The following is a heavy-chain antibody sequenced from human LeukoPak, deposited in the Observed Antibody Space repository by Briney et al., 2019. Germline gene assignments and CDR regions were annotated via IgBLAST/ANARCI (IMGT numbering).Heavy chain of an antibody. CDR1: GFTFSSYE. CDR2: ISSSGSTI. V-gene: IGHV3-48*03. D-gene: IGHD6-19*01. CDR3: ASMGIAVAGGNFDY. Sequence: GGSLRLSCAASGFTFSSYEMNWVRQAPGKGLEWVSYISSSGSTIYYADSVKGRFTISRDNAKNSLYPQMNSLRAEDTAVYYCASMGIAVAGGNFDYWGQGTLVTVSS. J-gene: IGHJ4*02.